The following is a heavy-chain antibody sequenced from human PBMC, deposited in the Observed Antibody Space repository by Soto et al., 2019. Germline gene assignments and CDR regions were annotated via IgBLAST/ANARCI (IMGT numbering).Heavy chain of an antibody. Sequence: SETLSLTCAVYGGSFSGYYWSWIRQPPGKGLEWIGEINHSGSTNYNPSLKSRVTISVDTSKNQFSLKLSSVTAADTAVYYCARGLAAARYYYYYSMDVWGKGTTVTVSS. CDR3: ARGLAAARYYYYYSMDV. CDR1: GGSFSGYY. CDR2: INHSGST. J-gene: IGHJ6*03. V-gene: IGHV4-34*01. D-gene: IGHD6-13*01.